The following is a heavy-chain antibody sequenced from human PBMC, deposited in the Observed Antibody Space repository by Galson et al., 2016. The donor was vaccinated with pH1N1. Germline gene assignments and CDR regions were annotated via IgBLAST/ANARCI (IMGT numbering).Heavy chain of an antibody. D-gene: IGHD3-9*01. CDR3: ARRKPNFDPHVIDF. CDR2: IHPGGST. V-gene: IGHV4-34*01. CDR1: GGSLSGTY. J-gene: IGHJ4*02. Sequence: ETLSLTCAVYGGSLSGTYWSWIRQSPGKGLEWIGEIHPGGSTNYNPSLKSRVTLFADTSRNQFSLNLSSLTAADTALYFCARRKPNFDPHVIDFWGQGALVSVS.